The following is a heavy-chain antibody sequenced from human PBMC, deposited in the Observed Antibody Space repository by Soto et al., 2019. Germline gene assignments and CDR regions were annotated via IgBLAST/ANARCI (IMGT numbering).Heavy chain of an antibody. CDR1: GFTFDDYA. D-gene: IGHD6-13*01. CDR2: INWNSGSI. CDR3: VKDESINWYSGHFRH. V-gene: IGHV3-9*01. J-gene: IGHJ1*01. Sequence: EVQLVESGGGWVQPGRSLRLSCAASGFTFDDYAMHWVRQVPGTGLEWVSGINWNSGSIGYGDSVKGRFAISRDNAKNSLHLQMNSLSAEDTAFYYCVKDESINWYSGHFRHWGQGTLVTVSS.